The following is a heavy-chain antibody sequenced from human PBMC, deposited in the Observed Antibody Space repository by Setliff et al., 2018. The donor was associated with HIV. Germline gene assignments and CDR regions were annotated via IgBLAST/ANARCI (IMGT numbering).Heavy chain of an antibody. Sequence: GESLKISCTGSGYKFTNYWIGWVRQMPGKGLQYMGIIYPGDSDTRYSPSFQGRFTISRDDSQNTAFLQMNSLRAEDTAVYYCAKTGEPAAAYYYYYYLDVWGKGTTVTVSS. CDR2: IYPGDSDT. CDR1: GYKFTNYW. CDR3: AKTGEPAAAYYYYYYLDV. V-gene: IGHV5-51*01. D-gene: IGHD2-2*01. J-gene: IGHJ6*03.